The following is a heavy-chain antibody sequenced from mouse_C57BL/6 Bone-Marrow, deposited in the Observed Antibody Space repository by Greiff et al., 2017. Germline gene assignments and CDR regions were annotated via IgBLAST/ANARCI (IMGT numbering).Heavy chain of an antibody. CDR1: GYTFTSYW. CDR3: ARGSTVVAHWDFEG. J-gene: IGHJ1*03. CDR2: IDPSDSYT. Sequence: QVQLQQPGAELVMPGASVKLSCKASGYTFTSYWMHWVKQRPGQGLEWIGEIDPSDSYTNYNQKFKGKSTLTVDKSSSTAYMQLSSLTSEDSAVYYGARGSTVVAHWDFEGWGTGATVTV. D-gene: IGHD1-1*01. V-gene: IGHV1-69*01.